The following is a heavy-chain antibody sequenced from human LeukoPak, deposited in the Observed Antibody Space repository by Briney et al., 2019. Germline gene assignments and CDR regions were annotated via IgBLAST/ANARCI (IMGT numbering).Heavy chain of an antibody. V-gene: IGHV1-8*01. CDR3: ARGPLVRLPSSFDP. CDR1: GYTFTSYD. D-gene: IGHD3-16*02. Sequence: ASVKVSCKASGYTFTSYDINRVRQATGQGLEWMGWMNPNSGNTGSAQRFQGRVTMTRDTSISTAYMELSSLTSEDTAVYYCARGPLVRLPSSFDPWGQGTLVTVSS. CDR2: MNPNSGNT. J-gene: IGHJ5*02.